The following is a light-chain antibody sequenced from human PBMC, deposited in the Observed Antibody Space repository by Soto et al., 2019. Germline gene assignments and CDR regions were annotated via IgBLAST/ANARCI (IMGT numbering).Light chain of an antibody. CDR1: SGHSSYA. V-gene: IGLV4-69*01. CDR3: QTWGTGTVV. CDR2: LNSDGSH. J-gene: IGLJ2*01. Sequence: QLVLTQSTSASASLGASVKLTCTLSSGHSSYAIAWHQQQAEKGPRYLMKLNSDGSHSKGDGIPDRFSGSSSGAERYLTISSLQSEDEADYYCQTWGTGTVVFGGGTKLTVL.